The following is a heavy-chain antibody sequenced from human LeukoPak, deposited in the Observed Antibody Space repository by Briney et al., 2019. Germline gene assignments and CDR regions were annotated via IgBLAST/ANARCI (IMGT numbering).Heavy chain of an antibody. CDR1: GGSFSDYY. D-gene: IGHD3-10*01. Sequence: SETLSLTCAVYGGSFSDYYWSWIRQPPGKGLEWIGEINHSGSTNCNPSLKSRVTISVDTSKNQFSLKLSSVTAADTAVYYCARGQVRGGYFDYWGQGTLVTVSS. CDR3: ARGQVRGGYFDY. V-gene: IGHV4-34*01. J-gene: IGHJ4*02. CDR2: INHSGST.